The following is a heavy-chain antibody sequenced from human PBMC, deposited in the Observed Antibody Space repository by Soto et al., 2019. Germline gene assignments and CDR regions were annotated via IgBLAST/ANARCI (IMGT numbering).Heavy chain of an antibody. J-gene: IGHJ6*02. D-gene: IGHD3-10*01. V-gene: IGHV4-59*01. CDR1: GGSISSYY. Sequence: SETLSLTCTVSGGSISSYYWSWIRQPPGKGLEWIGYIYYSGSTNYNPSLKSRVTISVDTSKNQFSLKLSSVTAADTAVYYCARDGGLWFGDYYGMDVWGQGTTVTVSS. CDR3: ARDGGLWFGDYYGMDV. CDR2: IYYSGST.